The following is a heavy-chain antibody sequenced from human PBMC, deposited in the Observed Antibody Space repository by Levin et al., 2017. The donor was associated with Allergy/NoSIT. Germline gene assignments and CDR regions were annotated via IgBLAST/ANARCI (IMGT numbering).Heavy chain of an antibody. Sequence: GSLRLSCAVYGGSFSGYYWSWIRQPPGKGLEWIGEINHSGSTNYNPSLKSRVTISVDTSKNQFSLKLSSVTAADTAVYYCARGVSNGYYYYGMDVWGQGTTVTVSS. CDR3: ARGVSNGYYYYGMDV. CDR1: GGSFSGYY. CDR2: INHSGST. J-gene: IGHJ6*02. V-gene: IGHV4-34*01. D-gene: IGHD4-11*01.